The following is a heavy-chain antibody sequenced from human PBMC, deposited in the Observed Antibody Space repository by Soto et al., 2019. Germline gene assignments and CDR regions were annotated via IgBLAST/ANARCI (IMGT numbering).Heavy chain of an antibody. CDR1: GFTFSSYG. J-gene: IGHJ2*01. CDR3: ARDGGRGQWLLRGYFDL. CDR2: IWYDGSNK. D-gene: IGHD6-19*01. Sequence: QVQLVESGGGVVQPGRSLRLSCAASGFTFSSYGMHWVRQAPGKGLEWVAVIWYDGSNKYYADSVKGRFTISRDNSKNALYLQMNSLRAEDTAVYYCARDGGRGQWLLRGYFDLWGRGTLVTVSS. V-gene: IGHV3-33*01.